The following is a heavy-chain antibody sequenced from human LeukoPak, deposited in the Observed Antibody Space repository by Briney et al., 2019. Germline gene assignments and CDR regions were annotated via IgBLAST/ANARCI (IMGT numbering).Heavy chain of an antibody. CDR3: ARCCYYYDSSGYHDY. J-gene: IGHJ4*02. V-gene: IGHV1-24*01. CDR2: FDPEDGET. CDR1: GYTLTELS. D-gene: IGHD3-22*01. Sequence: ASVKVSCKVSGYTLTELSMHWVRQAPGKGLEWMGGFDPEDGETIYAQKLQGRVTMTTDTSTSTAYMELRSLRSDDTAVYYCARCCYYYDSSGYHDYWGQGTLVTVSS.